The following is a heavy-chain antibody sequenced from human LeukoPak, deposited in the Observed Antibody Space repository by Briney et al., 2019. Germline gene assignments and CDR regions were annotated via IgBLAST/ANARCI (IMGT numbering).Heavy chain of an antibody. D-gene: IGHD1-26*01. V-gene: IGHV4-39*01. CDR3: ARHEYSGSYYGLSWFDP. CDR2: IYYSGST. CDR1: GGSISSSGYY. J-gene: IGHJ5*02. Sequence: NASETLSLTCTVSGGSISSSGYYWGWIRQPPGKGLEWIASIYYSGSTYYNPSLKSRLTISEDTSKNQLSLKLSSLTAADTAVYYCARHEYSGSYYGLSWFDPWGQGTLVTVSS.